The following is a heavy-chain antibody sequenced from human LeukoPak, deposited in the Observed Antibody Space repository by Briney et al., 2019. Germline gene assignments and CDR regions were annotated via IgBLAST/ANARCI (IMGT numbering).Heavy chain of an antibody. Sequence: ASVKVSCKASGYTFTSYDIHWVRQATGQGLEWMGWMNPNSGNTGYAQKIQGRVTMTRNTSISTAYMELSSLRSEDTAVYYCARVGRYCSSTSCSRRYNWFDPWGQGTLVTVSS. D-gene: IGHD2-2*01. V-gene: IGHV1-8*01. CDR3: ARVGRYCSSTSCSRRYNWFDP. CDR1: GYTFTSYD. CDR2: MNPNSGNT. J-gene: IGHJ5*02.